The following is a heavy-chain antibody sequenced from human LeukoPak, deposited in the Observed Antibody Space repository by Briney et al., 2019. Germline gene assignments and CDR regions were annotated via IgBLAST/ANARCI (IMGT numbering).Heavy chain of an antibody. J-gene: IGHJ3*02. CDR2: IFPADSDT. CDR3: ARWVTADRGKKDAFDI. CDR1: GYSFSTYW. Sequence: GEPLKISCKTSGYSFSTYWIGWVRQMPGKGLEWMGIIFPADSDTRYRPSFQGQVTVSADKSINTAYLQWSSLKASDTAMYYCARWVTADRGKKDAFDIWGQGTMVTVSS. V-gene: IGHV5-51*01. D-gene: IGHD2-21*02.